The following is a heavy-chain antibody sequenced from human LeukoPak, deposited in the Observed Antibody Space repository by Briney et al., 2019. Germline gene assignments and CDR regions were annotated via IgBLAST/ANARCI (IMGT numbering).Heavy chain of an antibody. D-gene: IGHD3-10*01. CDR1: GGSISSYY. J-gene: IGHJ5*02. V-gene: IGHV4-59*01. Sequence: PSGTLSLTCTVSGGSISSYYWSWIRQPPGKGLEWIGYIYYSGSINYNPSLKSRVTISVDTSKNQFSLKLSSVTAADTAVYYCARRGVWFGEFGEFDPWGQGTLVTVSS. CDR3: ARRGVWFGEFGEFDP. CDR2: IYYSGSI.